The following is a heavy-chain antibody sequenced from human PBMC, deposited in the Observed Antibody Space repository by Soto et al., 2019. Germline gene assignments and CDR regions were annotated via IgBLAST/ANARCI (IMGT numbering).Heavy chain of an antibody. CDR3: ARGVPPFYGSGTLDWFDP. Sequence: PSETLSLTCAVYGGSFSGYYWSWIRQPPGKGLEWIGEINHSGSTNYNPSLKSRVTISVDTSKNQFSLSLSSVTAADTAVYYCARGVPPFYGSGTLDWFDPWGQGTLVTVSS. J-gene: IGHJ5*02. V-gene: IGHV4-34*01. D-gene: IGHD3-10*01. CDR1: GGSFSGYY. CDR2: INHSGST.